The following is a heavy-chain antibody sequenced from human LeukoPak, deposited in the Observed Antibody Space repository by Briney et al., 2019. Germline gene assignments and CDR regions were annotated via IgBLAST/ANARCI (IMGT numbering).Heavy chain of an antibody. D-gene: IGHD3-3*01. J-gene: IGHJ4*02. CDR1: GGSISSSNW. CDR3: ARHAKYDFWSGYYFDY. CDR2: IYHSGST. V-gene: IGHV4-4*02. Sequence: SETLPLTCAVSGGSISSSNWWSWVRQPPGKGLEWIGEIYHSGSTNYNPSLKSRVTISVDKSKNQSSLKLSSVTAADTAVYYCARHAKYDFWSGYYFDYWGQGTLVTVSS.